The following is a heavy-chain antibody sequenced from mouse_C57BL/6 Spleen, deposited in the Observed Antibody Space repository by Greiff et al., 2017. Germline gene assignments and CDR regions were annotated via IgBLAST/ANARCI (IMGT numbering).Heavy chain of an antibody. V-gene: IGHV1-55*01. CDR1: GYTFTSYW. CDR2: IYPGSGST. CDR3: ARRGITTVRYFDV. Sequence: QVQLQQSGAELVKPGASVKMSCKASGYTFTSYWITWVKQRPGQGLEWIGDIYPGSGSTNYNEKFKSKATLTVDTSSSTAYMQLSSLTSEDSAVYYCARRGITTVRYFDVWGTGTTVTVSS. D-gene: IGHD1-1*01. J-gene: IGHJ1*03.